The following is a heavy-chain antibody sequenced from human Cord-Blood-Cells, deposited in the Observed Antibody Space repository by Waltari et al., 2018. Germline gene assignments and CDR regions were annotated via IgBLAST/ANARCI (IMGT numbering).Heavy chain of an antibody. CDR3: ARDEYYYGSGSYKHTWYFDL. J-gene: IGHJ2*01. D-gene: IGHD3-10*01. Sequence: QVQLVESGGGVVQPGRSLRLSCAASGFTFSSYAMHWVRQAPGKGLEWVAVISYDGSNKYYADSVKGRFTISRDNSKNTLYLQMNSLRAEDTAVYYCARDEYYYGSGSYKHTWYFDLWGRGTLVTVSS. CDR1: GFTFSSYA. V-gene: IGHV3-30-3*01. CDR2: ISYDGSNK.